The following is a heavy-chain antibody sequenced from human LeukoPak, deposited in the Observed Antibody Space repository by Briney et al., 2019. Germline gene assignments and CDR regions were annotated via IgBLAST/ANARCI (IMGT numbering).Heavy chain of an antibody. V-gene: IGHV4-59*11. Sequence: SETLSLTCTVSGGSISDHYWNWIRQPPGKGLEWIGYIYYSGSTNYNPSLKSRVTISVDKSKNQFSLKLTSVTSADTAVYYCASSTWEGGGFDYWGQGTLVTVSS. CDR3: ASSTWEGGGFDY. D-gene: IGHD1-26*01. J-gene: IGHJ4*02. CDR1: GGSISDHY. CDR2: IYYSGST.